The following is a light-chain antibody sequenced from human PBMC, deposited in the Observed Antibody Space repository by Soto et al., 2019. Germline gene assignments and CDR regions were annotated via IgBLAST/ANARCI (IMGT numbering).Light chain of an antibody. Sequence: QSALTQPRSVSGSPGQSVTISCTGTSSDVGGYNYVSWYQQHPGKAPKLMIYDVSKRPSGVPDRFCGSKSGNPASLTISGPQAEDGAEYYCCSYAGSYTWVFGTGTKLTVL. V-gene: IGLV2-11*01. J-gene: IGLJ1*01. CDR3: CSYAGSYTWV. CDR1: SSDVGGYNY. CDR2: DVS.